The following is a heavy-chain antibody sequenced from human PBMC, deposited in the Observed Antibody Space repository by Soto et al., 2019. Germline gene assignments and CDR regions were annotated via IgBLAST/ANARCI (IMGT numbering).Heavy chain of an antibody. J-gene: IGHJ6*02. Sequence: SETLSLTCAVYGGSFSGYYWSWIRQPPGKGLEWIGEINHSGSTNYNPSLKSRVTISVDTSKNQFSLKLSSVTAADTAVYYGARFWCSGGSCSYGMDVWGQGTTVTVSS. D-gene: IGHD2-15*01. CDR1: GGSFSGYY. V-gene: IGHV4-34*01. CDR3: ARFWCSGGSCSYGMDV. CDR2: INHSGST.